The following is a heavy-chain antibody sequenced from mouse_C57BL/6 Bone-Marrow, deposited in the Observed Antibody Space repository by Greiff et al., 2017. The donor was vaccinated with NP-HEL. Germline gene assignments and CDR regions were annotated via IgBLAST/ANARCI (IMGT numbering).Heavy chain of an antibody. CDR3: APLTTVPWFAY. CDR1: GYAFSSYW. D-gene: IGHD1-1*01. Sequence: VQRVESGAELVKPGASVKISCKASGYAFSSYWMNWVKQRPGKGLEWIGQIYPGDGDTNYNGKFKGKATLTADKSSSTAYMQLSSLTSEDSAVYFCAPLTTVPWFAYWGQGTLVTVSA. CDR2: IYPGDGDT. V-gene: IGHV1-80*01. J-gene: IGHJ3*01.